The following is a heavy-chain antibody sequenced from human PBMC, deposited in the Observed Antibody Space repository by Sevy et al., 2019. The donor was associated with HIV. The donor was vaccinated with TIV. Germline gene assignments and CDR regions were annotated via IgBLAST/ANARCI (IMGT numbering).Heavy chain of an antibody. V-gene: IGHV3-33*01. CDR2: IWYDGSNK. J-gene: IGHJ4*02. CDR1: AFNFSIYG. Sequence: GGSLRLSCAASAFNFSIYGMHWVRQAPGKGLEWVALIWYDGSNKYYADSVKGRFTISRDNSKNTLYLQMNSLRAEDTAVYYCARGRDYGNFDYWGQGTLVTVSS. D-gene: IGHD4-17*01. CDR3: ARGRDYGNFDY.